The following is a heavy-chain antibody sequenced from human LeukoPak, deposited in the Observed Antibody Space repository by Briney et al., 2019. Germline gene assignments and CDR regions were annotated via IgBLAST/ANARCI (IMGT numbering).Heavy chain of an antibody. V-gene: IGHV3-30-3*01. CDR3: ARGFVVGSGWYDYFDY. CDR2: ISYDGSNK. CDR1: GFTFSSYA. Sequence: GGSLRLSCAASGFTFSSYAMHWVRQAPGKGLEWVAVISYDGSNKYYADSVKGRFTISRDNSKNTLYLQMNSLRAEDTAVYYCARGFVVGSGWYDYFDYWGQGTLVTVSS. D-gene: IGHD6-19*01. J-gene: IGHJ4*02.